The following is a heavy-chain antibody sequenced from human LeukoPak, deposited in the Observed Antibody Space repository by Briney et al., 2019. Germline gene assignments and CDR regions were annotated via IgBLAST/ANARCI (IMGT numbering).Heavy chain of an antibody. CDR1: GGSISSGSYY. Sequence: SETLSLTCTVSGGSISSGSYYWSWIRQPAGKGLEWIGRIYTSGSTNYNPSLKSRVTISVDTSKNQFSLKLSSVTAADTAVYYCAKAGRWELRSGAFDIWGQGTMVTVSS. D-gene: IGHD1-26*01. J-gene: IGHJ3*02. CDR3: AKAGRWELRSGAFDI. CDR2: IYTSGST. V-gene: IGHV4-61*02.